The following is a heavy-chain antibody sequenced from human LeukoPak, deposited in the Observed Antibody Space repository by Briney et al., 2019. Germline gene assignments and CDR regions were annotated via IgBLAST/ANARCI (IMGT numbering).Heavy chain of an antibody. CDR2: IYHSGST. J-gene: IGHJ4*02. CDR3: ARDLLGYYYDSSGYPAYYFDY. Sequence: PSQTLSLTCTVSGGSISSGGYYWSWIRQPPGKGLEWIGYIYHSGSTYYNPSLKSRVTISVDRSKNQFSLKLSSVTAADTAVYYCARDLLGYYYDSSGYPAYYFDYWGQGTLVTVSS. CDR1: GGSISSGGYY. V-gene: IGHV4-30-2*01. D-gene: IGHD3-22*01.